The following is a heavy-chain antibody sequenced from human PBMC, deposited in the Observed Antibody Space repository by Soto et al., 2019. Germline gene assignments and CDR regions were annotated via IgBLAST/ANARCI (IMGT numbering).Heavy chain of an antibody. J-gene: IGHJ6*02. Sequence: SETLSLTCTVSGGSISSYYWSWIRQAPGKGLEWIGYIYYSGSTNYNPSLKSRVTISVDTSKNQFSLKLSSVTAADTAVYYCARDLGVVAASYYYYGMDVWGQGTTVTVSS. CDR2: IYYSGST. D-gene: IGHD2-15*01. CDR3: ARDLGVVAASYYYYGMDV. CDR1: GGSISSYY. V-gene: IGHV4-59*01.